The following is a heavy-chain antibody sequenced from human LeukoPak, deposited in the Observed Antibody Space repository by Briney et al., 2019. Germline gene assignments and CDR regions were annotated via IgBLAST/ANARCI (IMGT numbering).Heavy chain of an antibody. CDR3: AKDLGYSYGPYYYYYYMDV. V-gene: IGHV3-23*01. CDR1: GFTFSSYA. J-gene: IGHJ6*03. D-gene: IGHD5-18*01. CDR2: ISGSGGST. Sequence: PGGSLRLSCAASGFTFSSYAMSWVRQAPGKGLEWVSAISGSGGSTYYADSVKGRFTISRDNSKNTLYLQMISLRAEDTAVYYCAKDLGYSYGPYYYYYYMDVWGKGTTVTVSS.